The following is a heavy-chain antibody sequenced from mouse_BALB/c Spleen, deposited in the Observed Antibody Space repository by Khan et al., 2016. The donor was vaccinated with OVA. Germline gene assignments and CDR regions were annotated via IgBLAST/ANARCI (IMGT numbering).Heavy chain of an antibody. CDR3: TRSGYGALAY. D-gene: IGHD1-1*02. V-gene: IGHV1S81*02. CDR2: INPSNGGT. Sequence: QVQLQQSGAELVKPGASVRLSCKASGYTFTSYYLYWVKQRPGHGLEWIGDINPSNGGTNFNENFKTKATLTVDKSSSTAYMQLSSLTSEDSAVYYCTRSGYGALAYWGQGTLGTVSA. CDR1: GYTFTSYY. J-gene: IGHJ3*01.